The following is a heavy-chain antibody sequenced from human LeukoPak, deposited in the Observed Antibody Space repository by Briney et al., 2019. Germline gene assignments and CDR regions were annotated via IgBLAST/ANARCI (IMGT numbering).Heavy chain of an antibody. CDR2: IYYTGST. Sequence: SETLSLTCTVSGASISDYYWTWIRQPPGKGLEWIGYIYYTGSTNYNPSLKSRVVISLDKSKNQFSLKLNSVTAADTAVYYCARFSTMLDFWGRGTLVTVSS. V-gene: IGHV4-59*01. D-gene: IGHD3-10*01. J-gene: IGHJ4*02. CDR3: ARFSTMLDF. CDR1: GASISDYY.